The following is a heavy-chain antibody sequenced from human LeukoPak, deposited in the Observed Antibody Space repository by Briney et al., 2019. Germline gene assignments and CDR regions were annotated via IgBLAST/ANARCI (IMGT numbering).Heavy chain of an antibody. CDR1: GFTFSSHW. D-gene: IGHD5-12*01. CDR3: ARGITSGPRRYDVRNFDY. CDR2: IKQDGSEK. Sequence: GGSLRLSCAASGFTFSSHWMSWVRQAPGKGLEWVANIKQDGSEKYYVDSVKGRFTISRDNAKNSLYLQMNSLRAEDTAVYHCARGITSGPRRYDVRNFDYWGQGTPVTVSS. J-gene: IGHJ4*02. V-gene: IGHV3-7*01.